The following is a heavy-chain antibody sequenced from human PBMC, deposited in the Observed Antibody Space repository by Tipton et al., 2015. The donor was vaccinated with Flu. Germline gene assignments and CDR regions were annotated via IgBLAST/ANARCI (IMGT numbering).Heavy chain of an antibody. CDR2: IYTSGST. CDR3: ARYSSSWSHYGMDV. V-gene: IGHV4-4*07. D-gene: IGHD6-13*01. J-gene: IGHJ6*02. CDR1: GGSISSYY. Sequence: TLSLTCTVSGGSISSYYWRWIRQPAGKGLEWIGRIYTSGSTNYNPSLKSRVTMSVDTSKNQFSLKLSSVTAADTAVYYCARYSSSWSHYGMDVWGQGTTVTVYS.